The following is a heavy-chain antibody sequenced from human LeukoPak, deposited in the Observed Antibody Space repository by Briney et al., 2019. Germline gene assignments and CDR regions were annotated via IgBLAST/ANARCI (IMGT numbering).Heavy chain of an antibody. J-gene: IGHJ5*02. CDR3: ARDFRKNYDFWSGYSNWFDP. CDR1: GGTFSSYA. Sequence: SVKVSCKASGGTFSSYAISWVRQAPGQGLEWMGGIIPIFGTANYAQKFQGRVTITADESTSTAYMELSSLRSEDTAAYYCARDFRKNYDFWSGYSNWFDPWGQGTLVTVSS. V-gene: IGHV1-69*13. CDR2: IIPIFGTA. D-gene: IGHD3-3*01.